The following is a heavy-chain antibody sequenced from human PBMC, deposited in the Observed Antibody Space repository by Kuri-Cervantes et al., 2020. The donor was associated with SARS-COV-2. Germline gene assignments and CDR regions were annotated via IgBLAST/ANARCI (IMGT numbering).Heavy chain of an antibody. CDR2: IYYSGST. J-gene: IGHJ4*02. V-gene: IGHV4-30-4*08. D-gene: IGHD6-13*01. Sequence: SETLSLTCTVPGGSISSGDYYWSWIRQPPGKGLEWIGYIYYSGSTYYNPSLKSRVTISVDTSKNQFSLKLSSVTAADTAVYYCVRGGRAAALFDYWGQGTLVTVSS. CDR1: GGSISSGDYY. CDR3: VRGGRAAALFDY.